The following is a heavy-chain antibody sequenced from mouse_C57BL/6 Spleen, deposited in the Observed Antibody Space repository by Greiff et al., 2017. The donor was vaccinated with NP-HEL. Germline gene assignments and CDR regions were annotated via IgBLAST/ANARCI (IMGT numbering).Heavy chain of an antibody. CDR1: GFTFSNYW. J-gene: IGHJ4*01. CDR2: IRLKSDNYAT. CDR3: TAGGSSYERAMDY. D-gene: IGHD1-1*01. V-gene: IGHV6-3*01. Sequence: DVKLVESGGGLVQPGGSMKLSCVASGFTFSNYWMNWVRQSPEKGLEWVAQIRLKSDNYATHYAESVKGRFTISRDDSKSSVYLQMNNLRAEDTGIYYCTAGGSSYERAMDYWGQGTSVTVSS.